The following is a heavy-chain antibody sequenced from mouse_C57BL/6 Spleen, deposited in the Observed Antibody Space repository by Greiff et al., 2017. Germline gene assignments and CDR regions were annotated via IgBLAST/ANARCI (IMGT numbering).Heavy chain of an antibody. Sequence: VQGVESGPGLVAPSQSLSITCAVSGFSLTSYGVDWVRQPPGKGLEWLGVIWGGGSTNYNSALMTRLSLSKDNSKSQVVLKMNSLQLEVTAMYSCAKRGVTGGYAMDYWGQGTSVTVSS. V-gene: IGHV2-9*01. J-gene: IGHJ4*01. D-gene: IGHD2-1*01. CDR2: IWGGGST. CDR1: GFSLTSYG. CDR3: AKRGVTGGYAMDY.